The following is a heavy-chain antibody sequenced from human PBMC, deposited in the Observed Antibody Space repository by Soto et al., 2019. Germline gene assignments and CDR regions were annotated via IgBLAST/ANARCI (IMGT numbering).Heavy chain of an antibody. CDR3: ARGAQYCSGGSCLDPDYFDY. CDR1: GFTFSSYG. CDR2: IWYDGSNK. J-gene: IGHJ4*02. D-gene: IGHD2-15*01. V-gene: IGHV3-33*01. Sequence: QVQLVESGGGVVQPGRSLRLSCAASGFTFSSYGMHWVRQAPGKGLEWVAVIWYDGSNKYYADSVKGRFTISRDNSKNTLYLQMNSRRAEDTAVYYCARGAQYCSGGSCLDPDYFDYWGQGTLVTVSS.